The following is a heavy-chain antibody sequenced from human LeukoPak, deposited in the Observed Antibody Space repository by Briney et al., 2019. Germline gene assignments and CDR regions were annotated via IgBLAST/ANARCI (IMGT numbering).Heavy chain of an antibody. V-gene: IGHV1-8*02. CDR3: ARVSFTRPIAFDI. CDR2: MNPNSGNT. CDR1: GGTFSSYA. J-gene: IGHJ3*02. D-gene: IGHD3-16*01. Sequence: GASVKVSCKASGGTFSSYAINWVRQATGQGLEWMGWMNPNSGNTGYAQKFQGRVTMTRNTSISTAYMELSSLRSEDTAVYYCARVSFTRPIAFDIWGQGTMVTVSS.